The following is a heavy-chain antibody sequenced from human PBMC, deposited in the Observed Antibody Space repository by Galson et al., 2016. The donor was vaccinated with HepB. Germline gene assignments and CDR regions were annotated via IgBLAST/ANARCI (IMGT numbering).Heavy chain of an antibody. Sequence: SLRLSCAASGFTVSGNFMTWVRQAPGLGLEWVSTIYNEGNTYCADSVRGRFSISRDNSKNTLYLQMNNLRVEDTAVYYCAKVAEGRFWAEYYFDYWGQGTLVAVSS. J-gene: IGHJ4*02. CDR2: IYNEGNT. D-gene: IGHD1-14*01. CDR3: AKVAEGRFWAEYYFDY. V-gene: IGHV3-53*01. CDR1: GFTVSGNF.